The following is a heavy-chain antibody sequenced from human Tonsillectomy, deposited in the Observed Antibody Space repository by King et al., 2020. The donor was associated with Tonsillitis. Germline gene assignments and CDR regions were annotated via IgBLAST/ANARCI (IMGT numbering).Heavy chain of an antibody. CDR1: GGSISSYY. J-gene: IGHJ4*02. D-gene: IGHD3-22*01. CDR3: ARGRRGDSGGYYKNLYWNY. CDR2: IYYIGST. Sequence: VQLQESGPGLVKPSETLSLTCTVSGGSISSYYWSWIRQPPGKGLEWSGYIYYIGSTNYNPSLKSRVTISVDTSKNQFYLKLSSVTAADTAVYYCARGRRGDSGGYYKNLYWNYWGQGTLVTVSS. V-gene: IGHV4-59*01.